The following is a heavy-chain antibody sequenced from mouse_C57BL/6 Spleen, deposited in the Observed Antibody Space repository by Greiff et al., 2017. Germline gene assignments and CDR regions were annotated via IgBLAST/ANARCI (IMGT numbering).Heavy chain of an antibody. CDR1: GFSFNTYA. Sequence: EVHLVESGGGLVQPKGSLKLSCAASGFSFNTYAMNWVRQAPGKGLEWVARIRSKSNNYATYYADSVKDRFTISRDDSESMLYLQMNNLKTEDTAMYYCVRPNYDGAMDYWGQGTSVTVSS. D-gene: IGHD2-3*01. CDR3: VRPNYDGAMDY. CDR2: IRSKSNNYAT. V-gene: IGHV10-1*01. J-gene: IGHJ4*01.